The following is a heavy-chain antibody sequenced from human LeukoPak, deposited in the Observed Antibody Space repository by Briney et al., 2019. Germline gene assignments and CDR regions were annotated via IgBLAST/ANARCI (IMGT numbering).Heavy chain of an antibody. CDR3: ARDMTAEDLVLLWFGELKGKYNWFDP. Sequence: GGSLRLSCAASGFTFSSYSMNWVRQAPGKGLEWVSSISSSSSHIYYADSVKGRFTISRDNAKNSLYLQMNSLRAEDTAVYYCARDMTAEDLVLLWFGELKGKYNWFDPWGQGTLVTVSS. CDR2: ISSSSSHI. D-gene: IGHD3-10*01. CDR1: GFTFSSYS. V-gene: IGHV3-21*01. J-gene: IGHJ5*02.